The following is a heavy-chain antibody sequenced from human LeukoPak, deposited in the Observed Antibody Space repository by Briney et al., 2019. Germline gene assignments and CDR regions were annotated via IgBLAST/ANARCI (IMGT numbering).Heavy chain of an antibody. J-gene: IGHJ1*01. CDR1: GYTFTSYG. CDR2: ISAYNGNT. Sequence: ASVKVSCKASGYTFTSYGISWVRQAPGQGLEWMGWISAYNGNTNYAQKLQGRVTMTTDTSTSTAYMELRSLRSDDTAVYYCARGYDFWSGYATAECFQHWGQGTLVTVSS. D-gene: IGHD3-3*01. V-gene: IGHV1-18*01. CDR3: ARGYDFWSGYATAECFQH.